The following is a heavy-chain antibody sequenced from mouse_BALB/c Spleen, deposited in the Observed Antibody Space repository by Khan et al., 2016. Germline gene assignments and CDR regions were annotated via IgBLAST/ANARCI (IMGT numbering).Heavy chain of an antibody. CDR1: GFNIKDTY. CDR3: ARWSGAY. D-gene: IGHD3-2*02. Sequence: IQLVQSGAELVKPGASVKLSCTASGFNIKDTYMHWVKQRPEQGLEWIGRIDPANGNTKYDPKFQGKATITADTSSNPAYLQLSSLASEDTAVYYCARWSGAYWGQGTLVTVSA. CDR2: IDPANGNT. J-gene: IGHJ3*01. V-gene: IGHV14-3*02.